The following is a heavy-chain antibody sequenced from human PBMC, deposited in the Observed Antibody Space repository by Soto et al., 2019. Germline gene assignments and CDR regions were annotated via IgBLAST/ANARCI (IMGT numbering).Heavy chain of an antibody. D-gene: IGHD6-13*01. CDR1: GGTFANFC. V-gene: IGHV1-69*06. CDR2: LTPVSGTP. J-gene: IGHJ4*02. CDR3: ARDSSSWRYYFDS. Sequence: GASVNVSCKSSGGTFANFCISWRRQAPGQGLECMGGLTPVSGTPNYAQKFQGRVSITADTSTGTAYMELRSLRSEDTAVYYCARDSSSWRYYFDSWGQGTLVTVSS.